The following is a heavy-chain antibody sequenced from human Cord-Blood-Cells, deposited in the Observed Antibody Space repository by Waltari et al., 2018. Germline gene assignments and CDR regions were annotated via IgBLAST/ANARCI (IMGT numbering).Heavy chain of an antibody. J-gene: IGHJ3*02. CDR2: IYHSGST. D-gene: IGHD2-2*01. Sequence: QVQLQESGPGLVKPSETLSLTCTVSGYSLSSGYSWGWIRQPPGKGREWIGSIYHSGSTYYNPSLKSRVTISVDTSKNQFSLKLSSVTAADTAVYYCARGRVYDIVVVPAAKGAFDIWGQGTMVTVSS. CDR1: GYSLSSGYS. V-gene: IGHV4-38-2*02. CDR3: ARGRVYDIVVVPAAKGAFDI.